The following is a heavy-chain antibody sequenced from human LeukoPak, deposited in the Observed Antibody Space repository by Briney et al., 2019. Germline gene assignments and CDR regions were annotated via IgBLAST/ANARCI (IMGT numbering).Heavy chain of an antibody. CDR1: GFTFSSYA. D-gene: IGHD3-10*01. CDR2: ISGSGGST. CDR3: AKDLLRFGELLYGGYFDY. J-gene: IGHJ4*02. Sequence: GGSLRLSCAASGFTFSSYAMSWVRQAPGKGLEWVSAISGSGGSTYYAVSVKGRFTISRDNSKNTLYLQMNSLRAEDTAVYYCAKDLLRFGELLYGGYFDYWGQGTLVTVSS. V-gene: IGHV3-23*01.